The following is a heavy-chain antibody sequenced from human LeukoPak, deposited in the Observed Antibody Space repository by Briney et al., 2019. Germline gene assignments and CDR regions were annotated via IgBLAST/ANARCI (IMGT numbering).Heavy chain of an antibody. CDR2: IYYSGST. V-gene: IGHV4-59*01. Sequence: ASETLSLTCTVSGGSISSYYWSWIRQPPGKGLEWIGYIYYSGSTNYNPSLKSRVTISVDTSKNQFSLKLSSVTAADTAVYYCARHYSGRLDYWGQGTLVTVSS. CDR3: ARHYSGRLDY. CDR1: GGSISSYY. D-gene: IGHD6-19*01. J-gene: IGHJ4*02.